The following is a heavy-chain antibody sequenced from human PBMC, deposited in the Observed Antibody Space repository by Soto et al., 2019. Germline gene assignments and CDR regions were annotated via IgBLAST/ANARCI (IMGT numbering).Heavy chain of an antibody. CDR1: GGSISSGDYY. V-gene: IGHV4-30-4*01. J-gene: IGHJ4*02. CDR3: ARALSGSYYYFDY. Sequence: QVQLQESGPGLVKPSQTLSLTCTVSGGSISSGDYYWSWIRQPPGKGLEWIGYIYYSGSTYYNPSLKSRVTRSVDTSTNQFSLKLSSVTAADTAVYYCARALSGSYYYFDYWGQGTLVTVSS. D-gene: IGHD1-26*01. CDR2: IYYSGST.